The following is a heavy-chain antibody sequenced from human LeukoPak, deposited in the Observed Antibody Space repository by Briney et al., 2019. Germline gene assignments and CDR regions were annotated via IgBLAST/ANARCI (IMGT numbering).Heavy chain of an antibody. V-gene: IGHV4-39*01. CDR2: IYYSGST. CDR3: ARHLRPDLNADY. D-gene: IGHD3-16*01. J-gene: IGHJ4*02. CDR1: GGSISSSMNYY. Sequence: PSETLSLTCTVSGGSISSSMNYYWAWIRQPPGKGLEWIANIYYSGSTYYNPSLKSRVTISVDTSKNQFSLKLDSVTAADTAVYYCARHLRPDLNADYWGQGTLVTVSS.